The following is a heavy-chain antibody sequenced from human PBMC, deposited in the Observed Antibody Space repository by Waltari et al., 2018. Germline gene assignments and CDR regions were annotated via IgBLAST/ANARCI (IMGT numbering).Heavy chain of an antibody. J-gene: IGHJ4*02. CDR2: INAGNGNT. Sequence: QVQLVQSGAEVKKPGASVKVSCKASGYTFTSYAMHWVRQAPGQRLEWMGWINAGNGNTKYSQKFQGRVTMTRDTSISTAYMELSRLRSDDTAVYYCARYRDGYHYWGQGTLVTVSS. V-gene: IGHV1-3*01. D-gene: IGHD1-1*01. CDR3: ARYRDGYHY. CDR1: GYTFTSYA.